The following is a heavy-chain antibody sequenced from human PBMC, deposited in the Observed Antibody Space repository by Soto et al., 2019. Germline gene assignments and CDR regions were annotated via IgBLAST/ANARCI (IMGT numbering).Heavy chain of an antibody. CDR1: GGSISSSNG. CDR3: ARGIAAAGAHNWFDP. CDR2: IYHSGST. Sequence: QVQLQESGPGLVKPSGTLSLTCAVSGGSISSSNGWSWVRQPPGKGLEWIGEIYHSGSTNYNPSLKSGVTISVDKSKNQFSLKLSSVTAADTAVYYCARGIAAAGAHNWFDPWGQSTLVTVSS. D-gene: IGHD6-13*01. J-gene: IGHJ5*02. V-gene: IGHV4-4*02.